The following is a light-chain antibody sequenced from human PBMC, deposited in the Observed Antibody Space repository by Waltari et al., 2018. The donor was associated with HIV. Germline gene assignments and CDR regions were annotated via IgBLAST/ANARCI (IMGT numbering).Light chain of an antibody. J-gene: IGKJ1*01. CDR3: QHSYTTPWT. CDR1: QNIRNY. V-gene: IGKV1-39*01. CDR2: AAY. Sequence: DIQLTQSPSSLSASVGDRVTLICRASQNIRNYVNWDQQKPGKAPNLLIYAAYSLQSGFPSRFRGSGAGTDFTLTSSSLQPEDFATYYCQHSYTTPWTFGQGTKVEIK.